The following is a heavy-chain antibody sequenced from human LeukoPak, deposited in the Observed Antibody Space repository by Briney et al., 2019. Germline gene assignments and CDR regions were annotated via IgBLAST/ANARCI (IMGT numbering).Heavy chain of an antibody. CDR1: GGTFSSYA. D-gene: IGHD7-27*01. J-gene: IGHJ4*02. V-gene: IGHV1-69*13. CDR2: IIPIFGTA. CDR3: AKAVSLGIIPFDY. Sequence: SVKVSCKASGGTFSSYAISWVRQAPGQGLEWMGGIIPIFGTANYAQKFQGRVTITADESTSTAYMELSSLRAEDTAVYYCAKAVSLGIIPFDYWGQGTLVTVSS.